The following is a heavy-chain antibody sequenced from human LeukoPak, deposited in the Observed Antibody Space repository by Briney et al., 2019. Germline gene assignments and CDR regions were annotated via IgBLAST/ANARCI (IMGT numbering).Heavy chain of an antibody. V-gene: IGHV1-2*02. CDR2: INPNSGGT. D-gene: IGHD3-22*01. CDR3: ALSNYYDSSGYYRSDAFDI. Sequence: ASVKVSCKASGYTFTGYYMHWVRQAPGQGLEWMGWINPNSGGTNYAQKFQGRVTMTRDTSISTAYMELSRLRSDDTAVYYCALSNYYDSSGYYRSDAFDIWGQGTMVTVSS. CDR1: GYTFTGYY. J-gene: IGHJ3*02.